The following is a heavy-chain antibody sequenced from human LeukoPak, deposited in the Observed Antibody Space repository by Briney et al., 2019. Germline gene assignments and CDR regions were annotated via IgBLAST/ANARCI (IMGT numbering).Heavy chain of an antibody. CDR2: ISYDGSNK. CDR1: GFTFSSYA. J-gene: IGHJ4*02. Sequence: GGSLRLSCAASGFTFSSYAMHWVRQAPGKGLEWVAVISYDGSNKYYADSVKGRFTISRDNSKNTLYLQMNSLRAEDTAVYYCARATYYYDSSGYSGYDYWGQGTLVTVSS. V-gene: IGHV3-30-3*01. CDR3: ARATYYYDSSGYSGYDY. D-gene: IGHD3-22*01.